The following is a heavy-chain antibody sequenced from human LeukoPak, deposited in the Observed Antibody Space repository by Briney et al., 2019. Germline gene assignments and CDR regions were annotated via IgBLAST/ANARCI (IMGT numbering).Heavy chain of an antibody. D-gene: IGHD2-2*02. CDR3: AKVPSGYCSSTSCYTVFDY. V-gene: IGHV3-9*01. CDR2: IAWNSGSV. CDR1: GFTFYDYA. Sequence: GGSLRLSCAASGFTFYDYAMHWVRQAPGKGLKWFSGIAWNSGSVGYADSVKGRFTISRDNAKNSLYLQMNSLRVEDTALYYCAKVPSGYCSSTSCYTVFDYWGQGTLVTVSS. J-gene: IGHJ4*02.